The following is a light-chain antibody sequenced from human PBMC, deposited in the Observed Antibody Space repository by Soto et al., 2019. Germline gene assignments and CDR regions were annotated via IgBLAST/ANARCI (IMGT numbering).Light chain of an antibody. CDR3: SSYAGSGTYV. CDR1: SSDVGGYNY. CDR2: DVT. Sequence: QSDLTQPASVSGSPGQSITISCTGTSSDVGGYNYVSWYQQHPGKAPKLLIYDVTNRPSGVSNRFSGSKSGNTASLTISGLQAEDEADYYCSSYAGSGTYVFGTGTKVTVL. V-gene: IGLV2-14*01. J-gene: IGLJ1*01.